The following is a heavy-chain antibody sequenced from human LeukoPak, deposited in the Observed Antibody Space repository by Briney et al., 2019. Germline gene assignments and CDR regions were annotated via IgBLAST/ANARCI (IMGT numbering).Heavy chain of an antibody. Sequence: PSETLSLTCAVYGGSFSDYYWTWIRQSPGKGLEWIGEINHSGSTNYNSSLKSRVTISVDPYKKQFSLKLRSVTAADTAVYSCAGGPGIAAAGYFDCWGQGTLVTVST. V-gene: IGHV4-34*01. CDR2: INHSGST. CDR1: GGSFSDYY. J-gene: IGHJ4*02. D-gene: IGHD6-13*01. CDR3: AGGPGIAAAGYFDC.